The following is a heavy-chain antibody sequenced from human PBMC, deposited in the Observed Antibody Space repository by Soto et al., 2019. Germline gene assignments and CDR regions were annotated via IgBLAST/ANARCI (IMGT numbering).Heavy chain of an antibody. CDR3: ARGDGDYYDGNGYLGRH. J-gene: IGHJ4*02. V-gene: IGHV3-74*01. Sequence: EVQLVESGGGLVQPGGSLTLSCAASGFTFSSYWMHWVRQAPGKGLVWVARIKSDGSGTIYADSVKGRLTIFRDNARNTLYLQMNSLRAEDTAVYFCARGDGDYYDGNGYLGRHWGQGTLVTVSS. CDR2: IKSDGSGT. CDR1: GFTFSSYW. D-gene: IGHD3-22*01.